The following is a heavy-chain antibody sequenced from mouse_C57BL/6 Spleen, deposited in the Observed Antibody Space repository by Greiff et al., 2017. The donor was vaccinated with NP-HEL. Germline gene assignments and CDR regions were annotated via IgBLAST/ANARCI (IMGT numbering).Heavy chain of an antibody. Sequence: VQLQQSVAELVRPGASVTLSCTASGFTITNTSMHWVKQRPEQGLEWIGRIDPAYGNTNYAPKFQGTATITADTSSNTAYLKLSSLKSEDTAIYYCARGGSSLYYYAMDYWGQGTSVTVSS. CDR1: GFTITNTS. V-gene: IGHV14-3*01. D-gene: IGHD1-1*01. CDR2: IDPAYGNT. CDR3: ARGGSSLYYYAMDY. J-gene: IGHJ4*01.